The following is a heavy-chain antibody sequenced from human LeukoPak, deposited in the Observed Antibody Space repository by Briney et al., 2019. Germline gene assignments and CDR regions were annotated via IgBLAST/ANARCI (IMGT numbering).Heavy chain of an antibody. Sequence: GGSLRLSCAASGFTYSDYAMEWVRQTPGKGLEWVSSITPTTDNIYYTPSVEGRFTISRDNAKHSLYLQMNNLRADDTAEYYCARLAGPRPGTYYFDFWGQGVQVTVSS. J-gene: IGHJ4*02. CDR3: ARLAGPRPGTYYFDF. V-gene: IGHV3-21*01. D-gene: IGHD6-19*01. CDR2: ITPTTDNI. CDR1: GFTYSDYA.